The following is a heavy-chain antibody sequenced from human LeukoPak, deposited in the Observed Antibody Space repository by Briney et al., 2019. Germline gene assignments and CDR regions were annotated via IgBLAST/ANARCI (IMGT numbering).Heavy chain of an antibody. Sequence: PGGSLRLSCAASGFTFSSYAVSWVRQAPGKGLEWVSAISGSGGSTYYADSVKGRFTISRDNSKNTLYLQMNSLRAEDTAVYYCAKEAWATVTTRESITDYWGQGTLVTVSS. D-gene: IGHD4-17*01. J-gene: IGHJ4*02. V-gene: IGHV3-23*01. CDR1: GFTFSSYA. CDR3: AKEAWATVTTRESITDY. CDR2: ISGSGGST.